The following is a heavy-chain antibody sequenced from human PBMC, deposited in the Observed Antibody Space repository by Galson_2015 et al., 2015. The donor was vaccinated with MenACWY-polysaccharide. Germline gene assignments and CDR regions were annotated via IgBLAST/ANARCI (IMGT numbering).Heavy chain of an antibody. V-gene: IGHV3-7*01. CDR2: IKRDGSEK. CDR1: GFTFKNYW. J-gene: IGHJ6*02. Sequence: SLRLSCAVSGFTFKNYWMSWVRQALGKGLEWVANIKRDGSEKYCVDSVKGRLTISRDNGRSSLYLQMNGLRAEDTAVYYCAGGHYGMDVWGQGTTVTVS. CDR3: AGGHYGMDV.